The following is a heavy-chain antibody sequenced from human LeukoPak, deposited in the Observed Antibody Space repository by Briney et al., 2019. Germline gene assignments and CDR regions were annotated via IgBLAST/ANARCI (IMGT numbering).Heavy chain of an antibody. Sequence: PSQTLSLTCTVSGGSISSGSYYWGWIRQPPGKGLEWIGSIYHSGSTYYNPSLKSRVTISVDTSKNQFSLKLSSVTAADTAVYYCARQYCSGGSCYIGYWGQGTLVTVSS. V-gene: IGHV4-39*01. D-gene: IGHD2-15*01. CDR1: GGSISSGSYY. CDR2: IYHSGST. J-gene: IGHJ4*02. CDR3: ARQYCSGGSCYIGY.